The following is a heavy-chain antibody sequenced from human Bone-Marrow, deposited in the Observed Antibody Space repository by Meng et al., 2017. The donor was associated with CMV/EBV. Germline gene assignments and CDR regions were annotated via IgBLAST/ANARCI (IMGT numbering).Heavy chain of an antibody. D-gene: IGHD3-16*01. V-gene: IGHV3-30*04. J-gene: IGHJ4*02. Sequence: GGPLRLSCAASGFTFSSYAMHWVRQAPGKGLEWVAVISYDGSNKYYADSVKGRFTISRDNSKNTLYLQMNSLRAEDTAVYYCARVRHGGHLRYRDFDFWGQGTLVTVSS. CDR2: ISYDGSNK. CDR3: ARVRHGGHLRYRDFDF. CDR1: GFTFSSYA.